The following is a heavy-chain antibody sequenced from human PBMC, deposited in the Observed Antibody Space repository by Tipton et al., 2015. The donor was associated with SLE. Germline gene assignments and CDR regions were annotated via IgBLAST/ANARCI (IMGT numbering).Heavy chain of an antibody. CDR1: GFTFTSHW. D-gene: IGHD4-23*01. V-gene: IGHV3-7*01. Sequence: SLRLSCVASGFTFTSHWMSWVRQAPGKGLEWVANIRQDGSQKFYVDSVRGRFTISRDNAKNSVYLQMNSLRAEDTAMYYCASSGWQLLYDYWGQGTLVTVSS. CDR2: IRQDGSQK. J-gene: IGHJ4*02. CDR3: ASSGWQLLYDY.